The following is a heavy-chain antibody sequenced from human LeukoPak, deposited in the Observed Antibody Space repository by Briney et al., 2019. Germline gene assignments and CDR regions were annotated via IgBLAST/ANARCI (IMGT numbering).Heavy chain of an antibody. CDR1: GFTFSSYE. CDR2: IGSSGTTI. CDR3: AKVATEGYYFDY. Sequence: GGSLRLSCAASGFTFSSYEMNWVRQAPGKGLEWVSYIGSSGTTIYYADAVKGRFTISRDNAKSSLYLQMNSLRAEDTAVYYCAKVATEGYYFDYWGQGTLVTVSS. J-gene: IGHJ4*02. V-gene: IGHV3-48*03. D-gene: IGHD5-12*01.